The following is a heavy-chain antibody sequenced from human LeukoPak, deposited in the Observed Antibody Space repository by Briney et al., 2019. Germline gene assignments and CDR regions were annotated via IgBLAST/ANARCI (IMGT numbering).Heavy chain of an antibody. CDR1: GYTFTSYA. CDR3: ARAGATGPKTFDY. CDR2: INAGNGNT. V-gene: IGHV1-3*01. D-gene: IGHD1-26*01. Sequence: ASVKVSCKASGYTFTSYAMHWVRQAPGQRLEWMGWINAGNGNTKYSQKFQGRVTITRDTSASTAYMELSSLRSEDTAVYYCARAGATGPKTFDYWGQGTLVTVSS. J-gene: IGHJ4*02.